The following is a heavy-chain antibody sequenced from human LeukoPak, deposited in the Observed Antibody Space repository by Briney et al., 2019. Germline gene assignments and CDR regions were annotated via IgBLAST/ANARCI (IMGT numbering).Heavy chain of an antibody. J-gene: IGHJ4*02. CDR1: GGSFSGYY. V-gene: IGHV4-31*11. D-gene: IGHD5-24*01. CDR2: IYYSGST. CDR3: ARVRDGYNSDY. Sequence: PSETLSLTCAVYGGSFSGYYWSWIRQHPGKGLEWIGYIYYSGSTYYNPSLKSRVTISVDTSKNQFSLKLSSVTAADTAVYYCARVRDGYNSDYWGQGTLVTVSS.